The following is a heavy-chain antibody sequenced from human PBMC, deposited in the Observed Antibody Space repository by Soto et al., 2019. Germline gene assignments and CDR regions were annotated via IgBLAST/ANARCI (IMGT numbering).Heavy chain of an antibody. CDR3: ARDIEFVDIVSTIVHTYSFSGMDV. Sequence: QVQVVESGGGVVQAGRSLRLSCEVSGFTFSRYGMHWVRQAPGKGLEWVAFIWYDGSNKNYGDSVKGRFTVSRDDLKNTVYLQMKSQRAEDTAVYYCARDIEFVDIVSTIVHTYSFSGMDVWGQGTTVTVSS. CDR2: IWYDGSNK. CDR1: GFTFSRYG. D-gene: IGHD5-12*01. J-gene: IGHJ6*02. V-gene: IGHV3-33*01.